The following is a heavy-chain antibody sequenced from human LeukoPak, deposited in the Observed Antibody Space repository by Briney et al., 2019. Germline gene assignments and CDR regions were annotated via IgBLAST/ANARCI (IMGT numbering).Heavy chain of an antibody. CDR2: IIPIFGTA. V-gene: IGHV1-69*01. CDR1: GDTFNSVA. Sequence: SVKVSCKASGDTFNSVALSWVRLAPGQGLEWMGGIIPIFGTANYAQRFLGRVTITSDESTSTAYMEINSLTSEDTAVYYCARLSDPSKSPGPLDIWGKGTTVNVSS. D-gene: IGHD4-11*01. CDR3: ARLSDPSKSPGPLDI. J-gene: IGHJ6*04.